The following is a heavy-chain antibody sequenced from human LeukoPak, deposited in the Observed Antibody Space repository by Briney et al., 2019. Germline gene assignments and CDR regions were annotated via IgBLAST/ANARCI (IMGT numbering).Heavy chain of an antibody. D-gene: IGHD2-21*02. J-gene: IGHJ4*02. V-gene: IGHV4-4*02. CDR2: IYHSGST. CDR1: GGSISSSNW. Sequence: SETLSLTCAVSGGSISSSNWWSWVRQPPGKGLEWIGEIYHSGSTNYNPSPKSRVTISVDKSKNQFSLKLSSVTAADTAVYYCARAFVVVTAIRVRYFDYWGQGTLVTVSS. CDR3: ARAFVVVTAIRVRYFDY.